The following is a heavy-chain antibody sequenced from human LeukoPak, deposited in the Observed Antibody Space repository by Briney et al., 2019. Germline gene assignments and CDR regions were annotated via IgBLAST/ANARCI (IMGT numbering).Heavy chain of an antibody. D-gene: IGHD6-19*01. CDR2: IRNKVRGYTT. CDR1: GFIFSDHY. V-gene: IGHV3-72*01. J-gene: IGHJ4*02. CDR3: ARGAVAGTNWYFDY. Sequence: GGSLRLSCAAFGFIFSDHYMDWVRQAPGRGLEWVARIRNKVRGYTTEYAASVQGRFTISRDDSSNSLYLQMSSLKTEDTAAYFCARGAVAGTNWYFDYWGQGTLVAVSS.